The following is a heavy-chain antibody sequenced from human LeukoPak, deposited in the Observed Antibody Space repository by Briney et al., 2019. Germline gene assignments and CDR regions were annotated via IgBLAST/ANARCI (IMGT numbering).Heavy chain of an antibody. D-gene: IGHD5-12*01. J-gene: IGHJ4*02. CDR1: GFTFGSYA. V-gene: IGHV3-23*01. Sequence: GGSLRLSCAASGFTFGSYAMSWVRQAPGKGLEWVSAISGSGGSTYYADSVKGRFTISRGNSKNTLYLQMNSLRAEDTAVYYCAKPIVATIYQPLDYWGQGTLVTVSS. CDR3: AKPIVATIYQPLDY. CDR2: ISGSGGST.